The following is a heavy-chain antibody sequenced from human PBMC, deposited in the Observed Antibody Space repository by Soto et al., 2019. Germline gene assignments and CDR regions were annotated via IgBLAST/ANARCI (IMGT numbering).Heavy chain of an antibody. Sequence: SETLSLTCTVSGGSISSGGYFWSWIRQHPGKGLEWIGFIYYSGSTYYNPSLKSRVTISVDTSKNQFSLKLSSVTAADTAVYNCAREGAAPYYYYGMDVWGQGTTVTVSS. CDR1: GGSISSGGYF. CDR3: AREGAAPYYYYGMDV. J-gene: IGHJ6*02. CDR2: IYYSGST. D-gene: IGHD6-6*01. V-gene: IGHV4-31*03.